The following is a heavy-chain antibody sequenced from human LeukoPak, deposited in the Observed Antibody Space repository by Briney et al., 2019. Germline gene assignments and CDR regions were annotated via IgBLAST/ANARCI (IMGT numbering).Heavy chain of an antibody. CDR3: ARDPIYDSSGYYYVGDAFDI. CDR2: IYTSGST. Sequence: SETLSLTCTVSGGSISSGSYYWSWIRQPAGKGLEWIGRIYTSGSTNYNPSLKSRVAISVDASKNQFSLKLSSVTAADTAVYYCARDPIYDSSGYYYVGDAFDIWGQGTMVTVSS. CDR1: GGSISSGSYY. J-gene: IGHJ3*02. V-gene: IGHV4-61*02. D-gene: IGHD3-22*01.